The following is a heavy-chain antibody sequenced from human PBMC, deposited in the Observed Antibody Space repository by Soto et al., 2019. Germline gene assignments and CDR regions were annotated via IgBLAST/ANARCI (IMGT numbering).Heavy chain of an antibody. Sequence: GGSLRLSCAASGFTFSSYAMHWVRQAPGKGLEYVSAISSNGGSTYYANSVKGRFTISRDNSKNTLYLQMGSLRAEDMAVYYCAIAPLGANAFDIWGQGTMVTVSS. V-gene: IGHV3-64*01. D-gene: IGHD1-26*01. J-gene: IGHJ3*02. CDR1: GFTFSSYA. CDR2: ISSNGGST. CDR3: AIAPLGANAFDI.